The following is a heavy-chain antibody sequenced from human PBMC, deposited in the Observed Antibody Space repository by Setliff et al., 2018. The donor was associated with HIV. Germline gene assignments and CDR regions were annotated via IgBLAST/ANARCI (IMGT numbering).Heavy chain of an antibody. CDR3: ARQPTDTSGYNNWFVS. CDR1: GYGFSSYW. CDR2: IYPGDSDT. D-gene: IGHD3-3*01. Sequence: PGESLKISCKGSGYGFSSYWIGWVRQMPGKGLEWMGLIYPGDSDTRYSPSFEGQVTMSADKSINTAYLQWNSLKASDTAMYYCARQPTDTSGYNNWFVSWGQGTLVTVSS. J-gene: IGHJ5*01. V-gene: IGHV5-51*01.